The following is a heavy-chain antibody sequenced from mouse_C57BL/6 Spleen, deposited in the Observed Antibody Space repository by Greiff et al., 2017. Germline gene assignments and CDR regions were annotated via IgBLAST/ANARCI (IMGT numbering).Heavy chain of an antibody. CDR2: IDPSDSYT. V-gene: IGHV1-50*01. CDR1: GYTFTSYW. J-gene: IGHJ4*01. D-gene: IGHD1-1*01. Sequence: QVQLKQPGAELVKPGASVKLSCKASGYTFTSYWMQWVKQRPGQGLEWIGEIDPSDSYTNYNQKFKGKATLTVDTSSSTAYMQLSSLTSEDSAVYYCARGTVGDAMDYWGQGTSVTVSS. CDR3: ARGTVGDAMDY.